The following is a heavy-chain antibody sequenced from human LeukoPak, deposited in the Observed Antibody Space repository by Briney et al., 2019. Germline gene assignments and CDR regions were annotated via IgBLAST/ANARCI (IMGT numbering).Heavy chain of an antibody. CDR3: ARGAYDFRSSYYTGGFYYFDY. CDR1: GGSMNSDY. D-gene: IGHD3-3*01. J-gene: IGHJ4*02. V-gene: IGHV4-4*07. CDR2: IPPSGST. Sequence: KPSETLSLTCTVSGGSMNSDYVIWIRQPAGKGLEWIGRIPPSGSTNSNPSLRGRVSLSVDPSKKQFFLDLSSVTAADTAVYYCARGAYDFRSSYYTGGFYYFDYWGQGTLVTVSS.